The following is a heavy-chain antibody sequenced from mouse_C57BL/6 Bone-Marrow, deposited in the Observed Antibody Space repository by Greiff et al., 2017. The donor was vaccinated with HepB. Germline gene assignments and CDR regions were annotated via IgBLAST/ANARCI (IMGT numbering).Heavy chain of an antibody. CDR2: INPSNGGT. D-gene: IGHD1-1*01. CDR1: GYTFTSYW. Sequence: QVQLQQPGTELVKPGASVKLSCKASGYTFTSYWMHWVKQRPGQGLEWIGNINPSNGGTNYNEKFKSKATLTVDKSSGTAYMQLSSLTSEDSAVYYCAREITTVVPWYFDVWGTGTTVTVSS. CDR3: AREITTVVPWYFDV. V-gene: IGHV1-53*01. J-gene: IGHJ1*03.